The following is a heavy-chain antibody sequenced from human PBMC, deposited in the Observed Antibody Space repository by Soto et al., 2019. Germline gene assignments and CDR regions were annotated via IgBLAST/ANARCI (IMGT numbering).Heavy chain of an antibody. J-gene: IGHJ3*01. D-gene: IGHD1-7*01. Sequence: EVQLLESGGVLVQPGGSLRLSCAASGFTFNTYVMNWFRQAPGKGLEWVSTISYSADKTHYADSVKGRFTISRDNSRDTMFLQMNSLRADDAAVYYCARRARTATTNWGAFDVWGQGTLVTVSS. CDR2: ISYSADKT. V-gene: IGHV3-23*01. CDR1: GFTFNTYV. CDR3: ARRARTATTNWGAFDV.